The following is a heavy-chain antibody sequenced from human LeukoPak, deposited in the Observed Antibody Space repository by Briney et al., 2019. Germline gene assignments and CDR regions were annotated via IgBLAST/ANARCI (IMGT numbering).Heavy chain of an antibody. J-gene: IGHJ3*02. CDR2: IIPIFGTA. CDR1: GGTFSSYA. CDR3: ARGKNYDFWSGYSDAFDI. Sequence: LVKVSCKASGGTFSSYAISWVRQAPGQGLEWMGGIIPIFGTANYAQKFQGRVTITADESTSTAYMELSSLRSEDTAVYYCARGKNYDFWSGYSDAFDIWGQGTMVTVSS. D-gene: IGHD3-3*01. V-gene: IGHV1-69*13.